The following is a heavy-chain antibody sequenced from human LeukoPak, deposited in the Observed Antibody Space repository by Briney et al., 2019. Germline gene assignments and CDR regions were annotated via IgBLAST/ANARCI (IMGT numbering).Heavy chain of an antibody. V-gene: IGHV1-46*01. CDR3: ARDYTHDNDY. Sequence: ASVKVSCQASVYTFASYYMDWLRQAPGQGLEWMGIINPSGGSTSYAQKFQGRVTMTRDTSTSTFYMELSSLRSEDTAVYYCARDYTHDNDYWGQGTLVTVSS. D-gene: IGHD1-1*01. CDR1: VYTFASYY. CDR2: INPSGGST. J-gene: IGHJ4*02.